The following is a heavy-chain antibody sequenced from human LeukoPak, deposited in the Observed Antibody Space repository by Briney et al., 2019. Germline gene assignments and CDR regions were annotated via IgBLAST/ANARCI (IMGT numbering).Heavy chain of an antibody. CDR2: IKQDGSVK. CDR1: GFTFSSYW. V-gene: IGHV3-7*01. D-gene: IGHD6-13*01. J-gene: IGHJ4*02. Sequence: GGSLRLSCGVSGFTFSSYWMNWVRQAPGKGLEWVANIKQDGSVKYYVDSVKGRFTISRDNAKNSLYLQMNSLRAEDTAVYYCAIIPRAAAGPSARSPFHCWGQGTLVTVSS. CDR3: AIIPRAAAGPSARSPFHC.